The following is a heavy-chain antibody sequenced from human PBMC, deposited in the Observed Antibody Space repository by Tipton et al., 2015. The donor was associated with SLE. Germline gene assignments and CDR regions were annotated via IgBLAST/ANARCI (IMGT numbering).Heavy chain of an antibody. CDR3: ARGKYYFDY. D-gene: IGHD2/OR15-2a*01. CDR1: GFTFSSYS. J-gene: IGHJ4*02. CDR2: INEYGSEK. V-gene: IGHV3-7*01. Sequence: SLRLSCAASGFTFSSYSMNWVRQAPGKGLEWVANINEYGSEKHYVDSLKERLTISRDNAKKSLYLQMNSLRAEDTAVYYCARGKYYFDYWGQGALVTVSS.